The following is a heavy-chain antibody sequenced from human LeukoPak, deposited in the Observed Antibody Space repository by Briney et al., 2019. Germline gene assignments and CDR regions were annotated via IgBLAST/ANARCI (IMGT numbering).Heavy chain of an antibody. CDR2: IIPIIGRA. V-gene: IGHV1-69*04. CDR3: AREGLSSSYSYGLDV. J-gene: IGHJ6*02. Sequence: SVKVSCKASGGTFSTHGISWVRQAPGQRLEGMGRIIPIIGRAIYGQKFQGRVTVTADKSTTTAHMELSSLRSEDTAMYYCAREGLSSSYSYGLDVWGQGTTVIVSS. CDR1: GGTFSTHG. D-gene: IGHD3-22*01.